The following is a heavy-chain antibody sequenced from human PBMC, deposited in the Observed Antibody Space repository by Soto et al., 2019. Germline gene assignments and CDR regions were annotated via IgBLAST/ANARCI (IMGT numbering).Heavy chain of an antibody. V-gene: IGHV1-46*02. Sequence: QVQLVQSGAEVQKPGASAKVSCKASGYTLNTYYMHWVRQAPGQGPEWMGIINPRGGSTTYAQNFQDRVTMTRDTSSSTVYMELSSLRSEDTAVYYCARGGGFSPYYYNLDVWGQGTTVTVSS. CDR2: INPRGGST. CDR1: GYTLNTYY. D-gene: IGHD2-15*01. CDR3: ARGGGFSPYYYNLDV. J-gene: IGHJ6*02.